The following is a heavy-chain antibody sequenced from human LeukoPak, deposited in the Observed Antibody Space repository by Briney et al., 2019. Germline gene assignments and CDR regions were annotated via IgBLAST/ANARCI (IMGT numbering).Heavy chain of an antibody. Sequence: SETLSLTCSVSGGSTNSHFWSWIRQPPGKGLEWIGFVYYSGMTNFNSSFKGRVTMSVDTSKNKFSMTLRSVTAADTAVYYCARGHPYFGSGNYGRFDPWGQGTLVTVSS. D-gene: IGHD3-10*01. CDR3: ARGHPYFGSGNYGRFDP. V-gene: IGHV4-59*11. CDR1: GGSTNSHF. J-gene: IGHJ5*02. CDR2: VYYSGMT.